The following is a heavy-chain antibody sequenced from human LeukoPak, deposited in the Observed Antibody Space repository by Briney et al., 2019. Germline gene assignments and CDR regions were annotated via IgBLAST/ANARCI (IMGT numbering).Heavy chain of an antibody. J-gene: IGHJ4*02. V-gene: IGHV3-23*01. CDR2: TSGSGDTT. Sequence: GGSLRLSCAASGFTFSSYAMSWVRQAPGKGLEWVSLTSGSGDTTYYADSVKGRFTISRDNSKNTLYLQMNSLRAEDTAVYYCARGVGYYENSGTIDYWGQGTLVTVSS. CDR1: GFTFSSYA. CDR3: ARGVGYYENSGTIDY. D-gene: IGHD3-22*01.